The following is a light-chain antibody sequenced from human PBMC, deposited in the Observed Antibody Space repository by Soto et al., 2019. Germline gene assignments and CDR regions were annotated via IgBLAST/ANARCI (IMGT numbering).Light chain of an antibody. J-gene: IGKJ2*02. CDR3: QQYGSSLCT. Sequence: EIVLTQSPGTLSLSPGERATLSCRASQSVSSSYLAWYQQKPGQAPRLLIYGASSRATGIPDRFSGSGSGTDFTLTISRLEPEEFAVYYCQQYGSSLCTFGQGTKLEIK. V-gene: IGKV3-20*01. CDR1: QSVSSSY. CDR2: GAS.